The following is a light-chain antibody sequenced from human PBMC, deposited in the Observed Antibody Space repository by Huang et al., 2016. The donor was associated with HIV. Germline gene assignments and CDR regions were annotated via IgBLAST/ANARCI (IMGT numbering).Light chain of an antibody. CDR2: GAS. Sequence: EIVLTQSPGTLSLAPVERATLSCRASQSISGGHLAWYQQKPGQAPRLLIHGASSRATGIPDRFSGSGSGTDFSLIISRLEPEDFAVYYCQQYCRSPQTFGQGTKVEIK. J-gene: IGKJ1*01. V-gene: IGKV3-20*01. CDR3: QQYCRSPQT. CDR1: QSISGGH.